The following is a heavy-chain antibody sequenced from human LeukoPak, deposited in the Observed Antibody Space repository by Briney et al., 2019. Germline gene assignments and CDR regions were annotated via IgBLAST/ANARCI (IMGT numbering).Heavy chain of an antibody. CDR3: VRVGNYREFDY. V-gene: IGHV3-64*01. CDR1: GFTFSNYA. D-gene: IGHD1-7*01. CDR2: ISSNGDAT. Sequence: GGSLRLSCAASGFTFSNYALHWVRQAPGKGLEYVSAISSNGDATFYANSVKGRFTISRDNSKNTLYLQMCSLRAEDMAVYFCVRVGNYREFDYWGQGPLVTVSS. J-gene: IGHJ4*02.